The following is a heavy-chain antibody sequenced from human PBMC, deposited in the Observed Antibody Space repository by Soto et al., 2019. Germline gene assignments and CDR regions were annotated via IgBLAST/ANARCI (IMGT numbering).Heavy chain of an antibody. CDR1: GVSISSGGYY. CDR2: IYYSGST. Sequence: SETVSLTCTVSGVSISSGGYYWSWIRQHPGKGLEWIGYIYYSGSTYYNPSLKSRVTISVDTSKNQFSLKLSSVTAADTAVYYCAREGSYYYGMDVWGQGTTVTVSS. V-gene: IGHV4-31*03. CDR3: AREGSYYYGMDV. J-gene: IGHJ6*02. D-gene: IGHD3-10*01.